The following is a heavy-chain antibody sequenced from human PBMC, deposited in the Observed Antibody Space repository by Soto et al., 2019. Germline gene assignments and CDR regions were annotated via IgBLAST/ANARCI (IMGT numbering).Heavy chain of an antibody. CDR3: ARGVYYDSSGARNYHYYGRDV. V-gene: IGHV1-18*01. D-gene: IGHD3-22*01. CDR2: ISPYNDDT. CDR1: GYSFSSYG. Sequence: ASVKVSCKASGYSFSSYGITWVRQAPGQGLEWLGWISPYNDDTKYAQRLQGRVTMTTDTSTRTAYMDIRGLRSDDTAIYYCARGVYYDSSGARNYHYYGRDVWGKGTTATV. J-gene: IGHJ6*04.